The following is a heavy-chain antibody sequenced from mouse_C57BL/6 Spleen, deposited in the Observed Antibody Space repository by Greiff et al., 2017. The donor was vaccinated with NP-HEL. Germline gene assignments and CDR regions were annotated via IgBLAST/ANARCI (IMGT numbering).Heavy chain of an antibody. CDR2: IYPRSGNT. J-gene: IGHJ4*01. V-gene: IGHV1-81*01. Sequence: LEESGAELARPGASVKLSCKASGYTFTSYGISWVQQRTGQGLEWIGEIYPRSGNTYYNEKFKGKATLTADKSSSTAYMELRSLTSEDSAVYFCAPHYGYDGYYAMDYWGQGTSVTVSS. CDR1: GYTFTSYG. CDR3: APHYGYDGYYAMDY. D-gene: IGHD2-2*01.